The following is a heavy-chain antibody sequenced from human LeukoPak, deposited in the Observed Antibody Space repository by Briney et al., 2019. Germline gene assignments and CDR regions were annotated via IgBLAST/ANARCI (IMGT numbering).Heavy chain of an antibody. Sequence: PGGSLRPSCAASGFTFSIYAMSWVRQGTGKGLEWVSSTSSGGELTFYADSVKGRFTISRDNSKNTLYLQMNSLRAEDTAVYYCAKDRPNYYHDNGHYYRRGGDCWGQGTLVTVSS. CDR3: AKDRPNYYHDNGHYYRRGGDC. V-gene: IGHV3-23*01. D-gene: IGHD3-22*01. CDR1: GFTFSIYA. J-gene: IGHJ4*02. CDR2: TSSGGELT.